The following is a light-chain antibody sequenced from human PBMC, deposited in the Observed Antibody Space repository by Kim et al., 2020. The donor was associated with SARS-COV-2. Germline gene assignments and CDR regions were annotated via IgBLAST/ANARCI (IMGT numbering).Light chain of an antibody. CDR3: QQYGKTPPIT. CDR1: QSVDSRY. V-gene: IGKV3-20*01. CDR2: HAS. J-gene: IGKJ5*01. Sequence: PGERATPSCRASQSVDSRYFAWYQQKPGQAPRLLLHHASSRATGIPDRFSGSGSETEFTLTISRLEPEDFATYYCQQYGKTPPITFGEGTRLEIK.